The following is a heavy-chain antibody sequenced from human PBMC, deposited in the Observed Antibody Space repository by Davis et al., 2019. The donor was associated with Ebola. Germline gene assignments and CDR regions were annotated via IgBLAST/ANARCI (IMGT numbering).Heavy chain of an antibody. CDR3: ARVGYCGNTSCCLGAFHL. CDR2: IFYSGST. Sequence: PSETLSLTCTVSGGSISSHYWSWIRQPPGKGLEWIGNIFYSGSTNYNPALKSRVTISVDTSKNQFSLKLSSVTAADTALYYCARVGYCGNTSCCLGAFHLWGQGILVTVSS. D-gene: IGHD2-2*01. CDR1: GGSISSHY. J-gene: IGHJ3*01. V-gene: IGHV4-59*08.